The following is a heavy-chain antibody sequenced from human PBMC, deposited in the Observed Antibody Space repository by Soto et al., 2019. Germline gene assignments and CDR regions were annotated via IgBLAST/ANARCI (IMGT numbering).Heavy chain of an antibody. J-gene: IGHJ5*02. Sequence: ASVKVSCKASGYTFTSYGISWVRQAPGQGLEWMGWISAYNGNTNYAQKLQGRVTMTTDTSTSTAYMELRSLRSDDTAVYYCARVRYSYGYSEPWGQGPLVTVSS. CDR3: ARVRYSYGYSEP. CDR1: GYTFTSYG. V-gene: IGHV1-18*04. D-gene: IGHD5-18*01. CDR2: ISAYNGNT.